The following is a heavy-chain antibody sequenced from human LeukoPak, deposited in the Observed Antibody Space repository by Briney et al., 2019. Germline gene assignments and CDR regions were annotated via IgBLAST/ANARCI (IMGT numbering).Heavy chain of an antibody. CDR1: GFTFSSYA. D-gene: IGHD6-13*01. CDR2: ISGSGGST. CDR3: AKADSSSWYYFDY. J-gene: IGHJ4*02. Sequence: GGSPRLSCAASGFTFSSYAMSWVRQAPGKGLEWVSAISGSGGSTYYADSVKGRFTISRDNSKNTLYLQMNSLRAEDTAVYYCAKADSSSWYYFDYWGQGTLVTVSS. V-gene: IGHV3-23*01.